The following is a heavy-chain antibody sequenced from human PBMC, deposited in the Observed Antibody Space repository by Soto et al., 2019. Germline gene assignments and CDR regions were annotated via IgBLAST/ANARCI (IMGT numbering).Heavy chain of an antibody. D-gene: IGHD3-10*01. CDR2: IYYRGST. J-gene: IGHJ6*02. CDR3: ASGGGDYYYYYGMDV. V-gene: IGHV4-39*01. Sequence: QLQLQESGPGLVKPSETLSLTCTVSGGSISSSGYYWGWIRQPPGKGLEWIGRIYYRGSTYYNPSLKSRVTISIDTSKNQFSLKLSSVTAADTAVYYCASGGGDYYYYYGMDVWGQGTSVTVSS. CDR1: GGSISSSGYY.